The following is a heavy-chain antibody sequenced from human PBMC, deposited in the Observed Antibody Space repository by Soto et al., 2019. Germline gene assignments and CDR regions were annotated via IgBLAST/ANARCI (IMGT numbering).Heavy chain of an antibody. CDR2: ISSSGSTI. J-gene: IGHJ3*02. CDR1: GFTFSSYE. Sequence: HPGGSLRLSCAASGFTFSSYEMNWVRQAPGKGLEWVSYISSSGSTIYYADSVKGRFTISRDNAKNSLYLQMNSLRAEDTAVYYCARVGVEMATIHDAFDIWGQGTLVTVSS. D-gene: IGHD5-12*01. CDR3: ARVGVEMATIHDAFDI. V-gene: IGHV3-48*03.